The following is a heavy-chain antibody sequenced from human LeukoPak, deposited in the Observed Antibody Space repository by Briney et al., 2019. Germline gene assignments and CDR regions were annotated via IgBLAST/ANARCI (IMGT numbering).Heavy chain of an antibody. Sequence: SETLSLTCTVSGGSISSHYWSWIRQPPGKGLEWIGYIYYSGSTNYNPSLKSRVTISVDTSKNQFSLKLSSVTAADTAVYYCVGVGGNTSWAYNNYVEVWGKGPTFTV. J-gene: IGHJ6*03. CDR3: VGVGGNTSWAYNNYVEV. V-gene: IGHV4-59*11. CDR2: IYYSGST. CDR1: GGSISSHY. D-gene: IGHD2/OR15-2a*01.